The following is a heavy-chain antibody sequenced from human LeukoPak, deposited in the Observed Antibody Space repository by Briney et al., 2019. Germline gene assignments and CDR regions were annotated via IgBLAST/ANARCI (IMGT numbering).Heavy chain of an antibody. V-gene: IGHV4-30-4*08. CDR2: IYYSGST. D-gene: IGHD6-6*01. CDR1: GGSISSGDYY. Sequence: SQTLSLTCTVSGGSISSGDYYWSWIRQPPGKGLEWIGYIYYSGSTYYNPSLKSRVTISVDTSKNQFSLKLSSVTAADTAVYYCARDHQQLGDRWFDPWGQGTLVTVSS. J-gene: IGHJ5*02. CDR3: ARDHQQLGDRWFDP.